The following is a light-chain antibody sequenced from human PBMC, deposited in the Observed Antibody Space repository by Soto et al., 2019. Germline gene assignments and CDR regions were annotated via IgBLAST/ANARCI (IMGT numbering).Light chain of an antibody. Sequence: SVFTQSPGTLSLSPGERATLSCRASQSVTSSYLAWYQQQPGQAPSLLIYGASSRATGIPDRFSGSGSGTDFSLTISSLQPDDFATYYCQKYDSHPMYTFGQGTKVDIK. CDR1: QSVTSSY. V-gene: IGKV3-20*01. J-gene: IGKJ2*01. CDR2: GAS. CDR3: QKYDSHPMYT.